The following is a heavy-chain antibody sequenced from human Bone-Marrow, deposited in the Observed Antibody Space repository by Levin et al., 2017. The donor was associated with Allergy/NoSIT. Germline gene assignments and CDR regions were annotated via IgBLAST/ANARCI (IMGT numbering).Heavy chain of an antibody. Sequence: GGSLRLSCAASEFTVSNNYMSWVRQAPGKGLEWVSLIYSDGSTRFADSVKGRFTISRDSSKNTLYLQMNSLRAEDTAVYYCARNSGSCNSCGYWGQGTLVTVSS. CDR2: IYSDGST. CDR3: ARNSGSCNSCGY. D-gene: IGHD2-21*01. J-gene: IGHJ4*02. CDR1: EFTVSNNY. V-gene: IGHV3-66*01.